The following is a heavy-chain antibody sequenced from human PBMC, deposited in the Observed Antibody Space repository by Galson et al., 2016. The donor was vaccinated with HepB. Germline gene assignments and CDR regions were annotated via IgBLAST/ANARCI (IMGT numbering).Heavy chain of an antibody. J-gene: IGHJ6*02. CDR1: SFTFNNAW. D-gene: IGHD3-3*01. Sequence: SLRLSCAASSFTFNNAWMNWVRQAPGKGLEWVGRIKSKTDGGTIDYAAPVKGRFTISRDDSKNTLYLQMNSLKTEDTAVYYCTGKTFWSGYSSVGMDVWGQGSTVTVSS. CDR3: TGKTFWSGYSSVGMDV. CDR2: IKSKTDGGTI. V-gene: IGHV3-15*07.